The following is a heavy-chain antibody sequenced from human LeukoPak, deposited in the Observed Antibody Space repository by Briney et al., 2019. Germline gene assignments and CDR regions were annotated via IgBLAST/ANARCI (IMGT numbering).Heavy chain of an antibody. J-gene: IGHJ6*02. CDR3: ARCDYGGNPMYGMDV. V-gene: IGHV4-34*01. CDR2: INHSGST. CDR1: GGSSSGYY. D-gene: IGHD4-23*01. Sequence: PSETLSLTCAVYGGSSSGYYWSWIRQPPGKGLEWIGEINHSGSTNYNPSLKSRVTISVDTSKNQFSLKLSSVTAADTAVYYCARCDYGGNPMYGMDVWGQGTTVTVSS.